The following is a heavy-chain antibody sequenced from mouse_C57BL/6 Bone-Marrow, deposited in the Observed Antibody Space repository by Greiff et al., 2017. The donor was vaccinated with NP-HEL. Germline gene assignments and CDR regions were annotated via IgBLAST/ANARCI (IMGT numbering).Heavy chain of an antibody. CDR1: GYTFTSYW. J-gene: IGHJ4*01. V-gene: IGHV1-64*01. D-gene: IGHD2-5*01. CDR2: IYPNSGST. Sequence: VQLQQPGAELVKPGASVKLSCKASGYTFTSYWMHWVKQRPGQGLEWIGMIYPNSGSTNYNEKFKSKATLTVDKSSSTAYMQLSSLTSEDSAVYYCARSYYSNLYAMDYWGQGTSVTVSS. CDR3: ARSYYSNLYAMDY.